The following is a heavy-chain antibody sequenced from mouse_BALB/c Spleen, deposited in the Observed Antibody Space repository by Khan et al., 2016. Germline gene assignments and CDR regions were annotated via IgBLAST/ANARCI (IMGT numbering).Heavy chain of an antibody. Sequence: QIQLVQSGPELKKPGETVKISCKASGYTFTNYGMNWVKQAPGKGLKWMGWINTYTGEPTYTDDFKGRFAFSLETSASTAYLQIINLKNEDTATYCCARSGDNYDFDYWGQGTTLTASS. CDR1: GYTFTNYG. D-gene: IGHD1-3*01. CDR3: ARSGDNYDFDY. J-gene: IGHJ2*01. V-gene: IGHV9-3-1*01. CDR2: INTYTGEP.